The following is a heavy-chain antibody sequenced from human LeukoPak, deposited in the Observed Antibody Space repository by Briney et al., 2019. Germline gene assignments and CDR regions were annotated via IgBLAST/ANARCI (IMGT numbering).Heavy chain of an antibody. CDR2: ISGSGGST. CDR1: GFTFSSYA. V-gene: IGHV3-23*01. CDR3: AKDFEAYCGDDGYLDY. D-gene: IGHD2-21*01. Sequence: GGSLRVSCAASGFTFSSYAMSWVRQAPGKGLEWVSGISGSGGSTYYADSVKGRFTISRDNSKNTLYLQMNSLRAEDTAVYYCAKDFEAYCGDDGYLDYWGQGTLVTVSS. J-gene: IGHJ4*02.